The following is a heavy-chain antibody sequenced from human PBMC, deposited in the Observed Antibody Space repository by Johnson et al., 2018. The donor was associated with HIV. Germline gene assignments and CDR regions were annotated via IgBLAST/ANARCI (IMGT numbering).Heavy chain of an antibody. D-gene: IGHD3-16*01. CDR2: INWNGGST. J-gene: IGHJ3*02. CDR1: GFTFSDHW. CDR3: ARDRDVWGKGAFDI. V-gene: IGHV3-20*04. Sequence: VQLVESGGGLVQPGGSLRLSCGASGFTFSDHWMQWVRQAPGKGLEWVSGINWNGGSTGYADSVKGRFTISRDNAKNSLYLQMNSLRAEDTALYYCARDRDVWGKGAFDIWCQGTMVTVSS.